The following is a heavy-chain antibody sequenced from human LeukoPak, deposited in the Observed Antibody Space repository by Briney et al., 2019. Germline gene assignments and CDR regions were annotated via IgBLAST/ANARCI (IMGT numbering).Heavy chain of an antibody. CDR3: ARHYCSGGSCYYYFDY. J-gene: IGHJ4*02. D-gene: IGHD2-15*01. Sequence: GESLKISCKGSGYSFTSYWIGSVRQMPGKGLEWMGIIYPGDSDTRYSPSFQGQVTISADKSISTAYLQWSSLKASDTAMYYCARHYCSGGSCYYYFDYWGQGTLVTVSS. CDR2: IYPGDSDT. CDR1: GYSFTSYW. V-gene: IGHV5-51*01.